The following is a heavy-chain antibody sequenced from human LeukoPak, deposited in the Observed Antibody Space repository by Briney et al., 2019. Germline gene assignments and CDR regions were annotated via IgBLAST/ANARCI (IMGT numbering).Heavy chain of an antibody. Sequence: GGSLRLSCAASGFIFSNDAMHWVRQAPGKGLEWVAFIWFDGSNKHYADSVKGRFTISRDNSEDTLYLQMNSLRAEDTAVYYCVRDPSGSGFAFDSWSQGALVTVSS. CDR3: VRDPSGSGFAFDS. CDR1: GFIFSNDA. V-gene: IGHV3-33*01. J-gene: IGHJ4*02. CDR2: IWFDGSNK. D-gene: IGHD1-1*01.